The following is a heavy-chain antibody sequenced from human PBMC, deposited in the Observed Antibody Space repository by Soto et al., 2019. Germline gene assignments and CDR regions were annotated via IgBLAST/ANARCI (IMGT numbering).Heavy chain of an antibody. CDR3: EVTTGY. Sequence: ASVKVSCKTSGYSFTTYGISWVRQAPGQGLEWMGWISGYNGNTNYAQNLQGRVTMTTDTSTSTAYMELRSLRSDDTAVYYCEVTTGYWGQGTMVTVSS. D-gene: IGHD2-21*02. J-gene: IGHJ4*02. CDR1: GYSFTTYG. CDR2: ISGYNGNT. V-gene: IGHV1-18*01.